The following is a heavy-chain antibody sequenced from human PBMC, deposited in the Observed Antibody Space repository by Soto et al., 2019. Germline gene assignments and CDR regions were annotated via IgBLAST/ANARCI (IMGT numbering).Heavy chain of an antibody. V-gene: IGHV1-69*13. J-gene: IGHJ5*02. CDR3: AREAGYCSGGSCYSDWFDP. Sequence: SVKVSCKASGGTFSSYAISWVRQAPGQGLEWMGGIIPIFGTANYAQKFQGRVTITADESTSTAYMELSSLRSEDTAVYYCAREAGYCSGGSCYSDWFDPRGQGTLVTFSS. CDR2: IIPIFGTA. D-gene: IGHD2-15*01. CDR1: GGTFSSYA.